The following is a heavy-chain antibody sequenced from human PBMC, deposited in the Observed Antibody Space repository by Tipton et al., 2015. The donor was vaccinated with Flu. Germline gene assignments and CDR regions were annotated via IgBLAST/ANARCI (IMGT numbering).Heavy chain of an antibody. J-gene: IGHJ6*03. D-gene: IGHD5-12*01. CDR1: GDSISSNSYY. CDR2: IYYSGST. V-gene: IGHV4-39*01. CDR3: ATVDYYYYYMDV. Sequence: TLSLTCTVSGDSISSNSYYWGWIRQPPGKGLEWIESIYYSGSTYYNPSLKSRVTISVDTPKNQFSLKLSSVTAADTAVYYCATVDYYYYYMDVWGKGTTVTVSS.